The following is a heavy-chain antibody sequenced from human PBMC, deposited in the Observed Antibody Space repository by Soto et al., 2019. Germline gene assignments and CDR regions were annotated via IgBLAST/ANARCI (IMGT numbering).Heavy chain of an antibody. CDR2: TYHTGTT. CDR3: ARPYFSSSSMFDY. D-gene: IGHD6-6*01. V-gene: IGHV4-39*01. CDR1: GDSISSSTYY. J-gene: IGHJ4*02. Sequence: LSLTCTVSGDSISSSTYYWGWIRQPPGKGLEWIGCTYHTGTTYYNPSLKSRVTISVDTSKNQFSLKLSSVTAADTAVYYCARPYFSSSSMFDYWGQGTLVTVSS.